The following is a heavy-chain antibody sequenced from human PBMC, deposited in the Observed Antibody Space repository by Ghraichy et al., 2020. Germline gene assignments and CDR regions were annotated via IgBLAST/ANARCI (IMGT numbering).Heavy chain of an antibody. J-gene: IGHJ3*02. V-gene: IGHV4-59*08. D-gene: IGHD6-19*01. Sequence: SETLSLTCTVYGGSISSYYWSWIRQFPGKGLEWIGYIHHSGGTKYNPSLKSRVTISVDTSKNQFSLKLSSVTAADTAVYYCARLMKSGWSLLAFAIWGQGTMGTVSS. CDR2: IHHSGGT. CDR1: GGSISSYY. CDR3: ARLMKSGWSLLAFAI.